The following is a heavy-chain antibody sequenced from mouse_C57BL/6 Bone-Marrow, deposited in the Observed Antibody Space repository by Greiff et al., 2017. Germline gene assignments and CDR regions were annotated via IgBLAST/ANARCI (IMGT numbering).Heavy chain of an antibody. CDR2: IDPSDSYT. J-gene: IGHJ3*01. D-gene: IGHD4-1*01. V-gene: IGHV1-50*01. CDR3: ARGLGRGFAY. CDR1: GYTFTSYW. Sequence: QVQLQQPGAELVKPGASVKLSCKASGYTFTSYWMQWVKQRPGRGLEWIGEIDPSDSYTNYNQKFTGKATLTVDTSSSTAYMQLGSLTSEDSAVYYWARGLGRGFAYWGQGTLVTVSA.